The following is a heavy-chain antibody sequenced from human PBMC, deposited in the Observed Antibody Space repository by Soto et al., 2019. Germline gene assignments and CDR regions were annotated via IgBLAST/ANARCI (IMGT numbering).Heavy chain of an antibody. J-gene: IGHJ6*03. Sequence: VQLVESGGGLVQPGGSLRLSCTASGFTVRSNYMSWVRQAPGKGLEWVSVIYSGGSTYDADSVKGRFTISRDNSKNTVYLQMNSLRAEDTAVYYCARVAFSNYYDYYYMDVWGKGTTVTVSS. CDR1: GFTVRSNY. CDR3: ARVAFSNYYDYYYMDV. D-gene: IGHD4-4*01. CDR2: IYSGGST. V-gene: IGHV3-66*01.